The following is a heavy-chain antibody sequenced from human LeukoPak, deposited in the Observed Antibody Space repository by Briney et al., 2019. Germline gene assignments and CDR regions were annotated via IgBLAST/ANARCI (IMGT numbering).Heavy chain of an antibody. CDR3: ARGPITYYYGSGSYYIFDY. J-gene: IGHJ4*02. D-gene: IGHD3-10*01. CDR2: VNHSGST. Sequence: SETLSLTCAVYGGSFSGYYWSWIRQPPGKGLEWIGEVNHSGSTNYNPSLKSRVTISVDTSKNQFSLKLSSVTAADTAVYYCARGPITYYYGSGSYYIFDYWGQGTLVTVSS. V-gene: IGHV4-34*01. CDR1: GGSFSGYY.